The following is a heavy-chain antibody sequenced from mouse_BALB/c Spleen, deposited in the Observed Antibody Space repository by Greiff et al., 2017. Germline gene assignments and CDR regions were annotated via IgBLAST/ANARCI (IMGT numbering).Heavy chain of an antibody. CDR3: ARGGRFDY. CDR2: ISSGGST. CDR1: GFTFSSYA. V-gene: IGHV5-6-5*01. J-gene: IGHJ2*01. Sequence: EVKVEESGGGLVKPGGSLKLSCAASGFTFSSYAMSWVRQTPEKRLEWVASISSGGSTYYPDSVKGRFTISRDNARNILYLQMSSLRSEDTAMYYCARGGRFDYWGQGTTLTVSS.